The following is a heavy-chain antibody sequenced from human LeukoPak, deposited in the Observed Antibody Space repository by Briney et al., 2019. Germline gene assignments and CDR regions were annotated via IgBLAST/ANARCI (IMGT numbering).Heavy chain of an antibody. Sequence: GGSLRLSCEASGFTFSSYAMHWVRQAPGKGLEWVAVISYDGSNKYYADSVKGRFTISRDNSKNTLYLQMNSLRAEDTAVYYCARDHDYVFDYWGQGTLVTVSS. J-gene: IGHJ4*02. D-gene: IGHD4-17*01. V-gene: IGHV3-30-3*01. CDR2: ISYDGSNK. CDR3: ARDHDYVFDY. CDR1: GFTFSSYA.